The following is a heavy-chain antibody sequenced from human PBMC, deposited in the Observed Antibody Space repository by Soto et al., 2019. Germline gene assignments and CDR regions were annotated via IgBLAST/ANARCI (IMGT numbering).Heavy chain of an antibody. J-gene: IGHJ3*02. CDR1: GYTFTSYA. CDR2: INAGNGNT. CDR3: ARDLLGWPLGI. D-gene: IGHD6-19*01. Sequence: ASVKVSCKASGYTFTSYAMHWVRQAPGQRLEWMGWINAGNGNTKYSQKFQGRVTITRDTSASTAYMELSSLRSEDTAVYYCARDLLGWPLGIWGQGTMVTVSS. V-gene: IGHV1-3*01.